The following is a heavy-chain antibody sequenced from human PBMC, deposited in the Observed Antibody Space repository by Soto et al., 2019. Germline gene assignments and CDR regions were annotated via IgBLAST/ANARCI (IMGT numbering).Heavy chain of an antibody. CDR1: GDSVTSDRTA. Sequence: PSQTLSRTCDISGDSVTSDRTAWNWISQPQSRGLQWLGRTYYKSKWFYNYVVSARGRIAIKSDTSKNQFSLQLNSVPPEDMAVDFCARAHQCLLSWGQGTLVTVSS. D-gene: IGHD2-21*02. J-gene: IGHJ5*02. CDR3: ARAHQCLLS. CDR2: TYYKSKWFY. V-gene: IGHV6-1*01.